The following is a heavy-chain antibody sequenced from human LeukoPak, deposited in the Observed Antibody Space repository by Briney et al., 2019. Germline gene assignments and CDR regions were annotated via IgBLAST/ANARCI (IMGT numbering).Heavy chain of an antibody. V-gene: IGHV1-18*01. D-gene: IGHD3-10*01. CDR3: ARTSRSSGSYFIY. CDR1: GYTFTSYG. CDR2: ISAYNGNT. J-gene: IGHJ4*02. Sequence: ASVRVSCEASGYTFTSYGISWVRQAPGQGLEWMGWISAYNGNTNYAQKLQGRVTMTTETSTTTAYMELRSLTSDDTAVYYCARTSRSSGSYFIYWGQGTLVTVSS.